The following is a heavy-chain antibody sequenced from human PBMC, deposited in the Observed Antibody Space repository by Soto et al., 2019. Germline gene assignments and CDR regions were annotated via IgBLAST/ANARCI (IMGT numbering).Heavy chain of an antibody. CDR3: AQDRGWGVVSPSHDY. V-gene: IGHV3-23*01. J-gene: IGHJ4*02. Sequence: EVQLLESGGGIVQPGGSLRVFCVAPGFTVRDFVMSWVRQAPGKGLGWVLAIRGTGGETFYADSVQGRFTISRDNSKNTLYLQMNSLRDEDTALYFCAQDRGWGVVSPSHDYWGQGTLVTVSS. CDR1: GFTVRDFV. CDR2: IRGTGGET. D-gene: IGHD2-21*01.